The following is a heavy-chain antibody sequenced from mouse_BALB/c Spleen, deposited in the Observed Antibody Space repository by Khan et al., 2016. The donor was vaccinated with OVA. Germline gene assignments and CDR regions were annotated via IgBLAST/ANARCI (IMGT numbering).Heavy chain of an antibody. J-gene: IGHJ4*01. CDR1: GYTFTNYG. V-gene: IGHV9-3-1*01. Sequence: QIQLVQSGPELKKPGETVKISCKASGYTFTNYGMNWVKQAPGKALKWMGWISTYTGEPTYADDFKGRFAFSLETSARTAYLQINNLKNEDTATYFCTRPPHFSYVLVYWGQGTSGTVSS. CDR2: ISTYTGEP. CDR3: TRPPHFSYVLVY.